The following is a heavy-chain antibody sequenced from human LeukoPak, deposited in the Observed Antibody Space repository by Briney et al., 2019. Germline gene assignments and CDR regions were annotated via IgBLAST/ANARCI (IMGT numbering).Heavy chain of an antibody. CDR2: VYYSGST. CDR3: ARDRVGATSYYFDY. CDR1: GASLTSPTYY. J-gene: IGHJ4*02. D-gene: IGHD1-26*01. Sequence: PSETLSLTCTVSGASLTSPTYYQWSCIRQPPGKGLEWIGYVYYSGSTNYNPSLKSRVTISVDTSKNQFSLKLSSVTAADTAVYYCARDRVGATSYYFDYWGQGTLVTVSS. V-gene: IGHV4-61*01.